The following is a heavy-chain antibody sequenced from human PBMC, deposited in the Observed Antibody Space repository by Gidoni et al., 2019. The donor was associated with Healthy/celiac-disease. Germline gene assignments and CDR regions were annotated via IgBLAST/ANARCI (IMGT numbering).Heavy chain of an antibody. V-gene: IGHV3-15*01. J-gene: IGHJ6*02. CDR2: IKSKTDGGTT. Sequence: EVQLVESGGGLVRPGGSLRLSCAASAFTFSNAWMSWVRQVPGKGLEWVGRIKSKTDGGTTDYAAPVKGRFTISRDDSKNTLSLQMNSLKTEYTAVYYCTTDFNFGSGSYYYYYYGMDVWGQGTTVTVSS. CDR3: TTDFNFGSGSYYYYYYGMDV. CDR1: AFTFSNAW. D-gene: IGHD3-10*01.